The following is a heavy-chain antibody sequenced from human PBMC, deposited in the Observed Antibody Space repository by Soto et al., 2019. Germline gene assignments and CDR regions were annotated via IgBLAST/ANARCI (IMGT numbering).Heavy chain of an antibody. J-gene: IGHJ5*02. CDR2: ITSDGKSK. V-gene: IGHV3-74*01. Sequence: GWSLRLACAASGFSFTNHWMHWVRQAPGKGLVWVSRITSDGKSKAYAESVKGRFAISRDNAKNTVYLQMNGLTVEGTAVYYCARESGDWPLNWFDPWGQGTLVTVSS. CDR3: ARESGDWPLNWFDP. D-gene: IGHD2-21*02. CDR1: GFSFTNHW.